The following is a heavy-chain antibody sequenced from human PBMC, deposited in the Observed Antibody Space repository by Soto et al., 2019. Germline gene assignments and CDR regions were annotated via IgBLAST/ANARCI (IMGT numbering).Heavy chain of an antibody. CDR1: GYTFTNYW. CDR3: ARKYYYGAGTLDY. CDR2: IYPGDSET. J-gene: IGHJ4*02. Sequence: PGESLKISCKGSGYTFTNYWIGWVRQMPGKGLEWMGIIYPGDSETRYSPSFRGQVTMSADKSISTAYLQWSSLKASDSAMYYCARKYYYGAGTLDYWGQGTLVTVSS. V-gene: IGHV5-51*01. D-gene: IGHD3-10*01.